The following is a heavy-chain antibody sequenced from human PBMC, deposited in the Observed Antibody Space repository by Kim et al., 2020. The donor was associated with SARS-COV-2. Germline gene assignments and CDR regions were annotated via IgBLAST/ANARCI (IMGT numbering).Heavy chain of an antibody. V-gene: IGHV3-30*03. D-gene: IGHD6-13*01. CDR3: ARSSQQLLYYFDY. Sequence: YGDSVKGRYTISRDNSKNTLYLQMNSLRADDTAVYYCARSSQQLLYYFDYWGQGMLVTVSS. J-gene: IGHJ4*02.